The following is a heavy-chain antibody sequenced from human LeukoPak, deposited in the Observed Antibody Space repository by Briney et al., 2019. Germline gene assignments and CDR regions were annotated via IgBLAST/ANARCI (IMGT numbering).Heavy chain of an antibody. D-gene: IGHD3-10*01. CDR1: GFTFSNAW. CDR2: IKSKTDGGTT. Sequence: GGSLRLSCAASGFTFSNAWMSWVRQAPGKGLEWVGRIKSKTDGGTTDYAAPVKGRFTISRDDSKNTLYLQMNSLKTEDTAVYYCTTDRLKWFGELSLPLDYWGQGTLVTVSS. J-gene: IGHJ4*02. CDR3: TTDRLKWFGELSLPLDY. V-gene: IGHV3-15*01.